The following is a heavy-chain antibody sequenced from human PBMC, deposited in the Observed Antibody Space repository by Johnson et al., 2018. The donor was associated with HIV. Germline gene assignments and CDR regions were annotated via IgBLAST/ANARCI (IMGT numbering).Heavy chain of an antibody. CDR1: GFTFSNYA. CDR3: AKDLGDAVGTTHDAFDI. Sequence: QMQLVESGGGVVQPGRSLRLSCTASGFTFSNYAMHWVRQAPGKGLEWVAVISFDESNYYYADSVKGRFIISRDNSKNTLYLQMNSLRAEDTAVYYCAKDLGDAVGTTHDAFDIWGQGTMVTVSS. V-gene: IGHV3-30-3*01. D-gene: IGHD1-26*01. J-gene: IGHJ3*02. CDR2: ISFDESNY.